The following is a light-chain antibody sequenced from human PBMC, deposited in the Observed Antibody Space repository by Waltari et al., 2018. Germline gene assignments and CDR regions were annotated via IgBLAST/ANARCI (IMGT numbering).Light chain of an antibody. CDR2: KSF. CDR1: QSISNW. J-gene: IGKJ2*01. CDR3: QQYNIWPYT. Sequence: DIQMTQSPSTLSASVGDRVTITCRASQSISNWLAWYQQKPGKAPKVLIYKSFTLQSGVPSRFSGSGSETEFSLTISSLQPDEFATYYCQQYNIWPYTFGQGTTLEI. V-gene: IGKV1-5*03.